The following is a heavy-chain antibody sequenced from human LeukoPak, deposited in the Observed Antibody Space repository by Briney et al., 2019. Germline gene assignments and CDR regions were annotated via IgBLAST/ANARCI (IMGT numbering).Heavy chain of an antibody. CDR2: INHSGST. CDR1: GGSFSGYY. Sequence: PSETLSLTCAVYGGSFSGYYWSWIRQPPGKGLEWIGEINHSGSTNYNPSLKSRVTISVDTSKNQFSLKLSSVTAADTAVYYCARAGQWELPDYWGQGTLVTVSS. D-gene: IGHD1-26*01. J-gene: IGHJ4*02. CDR3: ARAGQWELPDY. V-gene: IGHV4-34*01.